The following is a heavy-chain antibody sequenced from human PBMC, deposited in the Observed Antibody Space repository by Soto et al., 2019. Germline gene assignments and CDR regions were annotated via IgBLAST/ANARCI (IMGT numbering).Heavy chain of an antibody. CDR3: ARHSRRWLHNYRGYWYFDL. J-gene: IGHJ2*01. Sequence: SETLSLTCTVSGGSISSSSYYWGWIRQPPGRGLEWIGSIYYSGSTYYNPSLKSRVTISVDTSKNQFSLKLSSVTAADTAVYYCARHSRRWLHNYRGYWYFDLWGRGTLVTVSS. CDR2: IYYSGST. CDR1: GGSISSSSYY. D-gene: IGHD5-12*01. V-gene: IGHV4-39*01.